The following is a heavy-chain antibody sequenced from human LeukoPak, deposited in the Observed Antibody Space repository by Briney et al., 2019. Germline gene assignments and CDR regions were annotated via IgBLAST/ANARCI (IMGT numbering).Heavy chain of an antibody. CDR3: ARGSAAEDY. CDR2: IYYSGST. D-gene: IGHD6-13*01. Sequence: PSQTLSLTCAVSGGSIGSGGYSWSWIRQPPGKGLEWIGYIYYSGSTNYNPSLKSRVTISVDTSKNQFSLKLSSVTAADTAVYYCARGSAAEDYWGQGTLVTVSS. J-gene: IGHJ4*02. CDR1: GGSIGSGGYS. V-gene: IGHV4-30-4*07.